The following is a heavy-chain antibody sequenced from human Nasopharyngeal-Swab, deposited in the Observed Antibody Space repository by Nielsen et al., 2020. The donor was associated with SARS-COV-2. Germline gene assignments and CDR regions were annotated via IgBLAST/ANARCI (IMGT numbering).Heavy chain of an antibody. CDR1: GFTFTTYW. CDR3: ARDSSSGWYRPFDY. J-gene: IGHJ4*02. Sequence: GGSLRLSCADSGFTFTTYWMTWVRQAPGKGLEWVANIKEDGSEKNYVDSVKGRFTISRDNAKNSLYLQMNSLRAEDTAVYYCARDSSSGWYRPFDYWGQGTLVTVSS. V-gene: IGHV3-7*03. D-gene: IGHD6-19*01. CDR2: IKEDGSEK.